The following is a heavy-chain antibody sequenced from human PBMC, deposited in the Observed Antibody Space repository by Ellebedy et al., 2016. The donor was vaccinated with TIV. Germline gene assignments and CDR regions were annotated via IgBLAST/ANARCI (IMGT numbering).Heavy chain of an antibody. Sequence: PGGSLRLSCAASGFTVSNNYMNWVRQAPGKGLDWVSLIYSGGNTHYADSVKGRFTISRDSSDNTVYLQMNSLRVEDTAVYYCATGYAQNGEWGQGTLVTVSS. V-gene: IGHV3-66*01. CDR2: IYSGGNT. J-gene: IGHJ4*02. CDR3: ATGYAQNGE. D-gene: IGHD2-8*01. CDR1: GFTVSNNY.